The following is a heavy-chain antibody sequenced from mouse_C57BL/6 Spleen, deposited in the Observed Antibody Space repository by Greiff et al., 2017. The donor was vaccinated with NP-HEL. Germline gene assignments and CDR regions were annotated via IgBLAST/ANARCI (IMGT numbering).Heavy chain of an antibody. J-gene: IGHJ1*03. D-gene: IGHD1-1*01. V-gene: IGHV5-17*01. Sequence: EVHLVESGGGLVKPGGSLKLSCAASGFTFSDYGMHWVRQAPEKGLEWVAYISSGSSTIYYADTVKGRFTISRDNAKNTLFLQMTSLRSEDTAMYYCARTFHYYGSSYWYFDVWGTGTTVTVSS. CDR3: ARTFHYYGSSYWYFDV. CDR2: ISSGSSTI. CDR1: GFTFSDYG.